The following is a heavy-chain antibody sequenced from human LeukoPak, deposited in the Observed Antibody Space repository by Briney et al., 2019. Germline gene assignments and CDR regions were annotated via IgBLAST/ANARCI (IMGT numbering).Heavy chain of an antibody. CDR1: GGSINSGGYY. CDR3: ARGLSVAATENYYMDV. Sequence: SETLSLTCTVSGGSINSGGYYWSWIRQPPGKDLEWIGYIYHSGNTYYNPSLEGRVTISVDRSENQFSLKLSSVTAADTAVYYCARGLSVAATENYYMDVWGKGTTVTVSS. J-gene: IGHJ6*03. D-gene: IGHD6-13*01. V-gene: IGHV4-30-2*01. CDR2: IYHSGNT.